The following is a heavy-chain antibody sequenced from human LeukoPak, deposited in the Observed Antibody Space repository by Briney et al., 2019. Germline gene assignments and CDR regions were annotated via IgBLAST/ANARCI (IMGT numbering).Heavy chain of an antibody. CDR1: GDSISSGGYY. D-gene: IGHD3-22*01. Sequence: PSQTLSLTCTVSGDSISSGGYYWSWIRQHPGKGLEWIGYIYYSGSTYYNPSLKSRVTISVDTSKNQFSLKLSSVTAADTAVYYCARGYDSSGYLFDYWGQGTLVTVSS. V-gene: IGHV4-31*03. CDR3: ARGYDSSGYLFDY. J-gene: IGHJ4*02. CDR2: IYYSGST.